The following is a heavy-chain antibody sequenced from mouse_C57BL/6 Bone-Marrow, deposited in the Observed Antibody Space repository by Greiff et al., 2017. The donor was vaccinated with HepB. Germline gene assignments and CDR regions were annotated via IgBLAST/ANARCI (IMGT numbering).Heavy chain of an antibody. V-gene: IGHV3-6*01. D-gene: IGHD3-1*01. Sequence: DVKLVESGPGLVKPSQSLSLTCSVTGYSITSGYYWNWIRQFPGNKLEWMGYISYDGSNNYNPSLKNRIPITRDTSKNQFFLKLNSVTTEDTATYYCARGLEGYYAMDYWGQGTSVTVSS. CDR1: GYSITSGYY. CDR2: ISYDGSN. J-gene: IGHJ4*01. CDR3: ARGLEGYYAMDY.